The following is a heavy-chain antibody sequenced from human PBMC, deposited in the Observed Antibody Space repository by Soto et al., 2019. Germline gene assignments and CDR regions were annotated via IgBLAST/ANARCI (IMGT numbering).Heavy chain of an antibody. CDR1: GGTFSIYA. CDR2: IIPIFGTA. CDR3: ARDGDSSIAARY. J-gene: IGHJ4*02. Sequence: GASVKVSCKASGGTFSIYAISWVRQAPGQGLEWMGGIIPIFGTANYAQKFQGRVTITADESTSTAYMELSSLRSEDTAVYYCARDGDSSIAARYWGQGTLVTVSS. V-gene: IGHV1-69*13. D-gene: IGHD6-6*01.